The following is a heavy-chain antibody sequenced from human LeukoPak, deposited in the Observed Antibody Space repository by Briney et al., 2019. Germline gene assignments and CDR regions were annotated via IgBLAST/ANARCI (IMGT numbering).Heavy chain of an antibody. J-gene: IGHJ6*03. CDR1: GYTFTSYD. V-gene: IGHV1-8*01. CDR3: ARDTTLSRVITTTTTYHYFHYIDV. D-gene: IGHD3-22*01. CDR2: MNPNSGNT. Sequence: GASVKVSCKASGYTFTSYDINWVRQATGQGLEWMGWMNPNSGNTGYAQKFQGRVTMTRNTSISTAYMELSSLRSEDTAIYYCARDTTLSRVITTTTTYHYFHYIDVWGKGTTVTISS.